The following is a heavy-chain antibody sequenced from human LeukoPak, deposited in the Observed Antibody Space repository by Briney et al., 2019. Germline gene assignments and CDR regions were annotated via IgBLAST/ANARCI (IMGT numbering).Heavy chain of an antibody. J-gene: IGHJ4*02. V-gene: IGHV4-61*01. Sequence: SETLSLTCTVSGGSVSSGSYYWSWIRQPPGKGLEWIGYIYYSGSTNYNPSLKSRVTISVDTSKNQFSLKLSSVTAADTAVYYCARDLLSPGLVPHYFDYWGQGTLVTVSS. CDR3: ARDLLSPGLVPHYFDY. CDR2: IYYSGST. CDR1: GGSVSSGSYY. D-gene: IGHD3/OR15-3a*01.